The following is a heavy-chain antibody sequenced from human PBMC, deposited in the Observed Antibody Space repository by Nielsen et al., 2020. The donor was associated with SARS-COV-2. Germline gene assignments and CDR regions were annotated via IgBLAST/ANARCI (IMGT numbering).Heavy chain of an antibody. CDR2: INSDGSST. D-gene: IGHD3-3*01. J-gene: IGHJ6*02. Sequence: LSLTCAASGFTFSSYWMHWVRQAPGKGLVWVSRINSDGSSTSYADSVKGRFTISRDNAKNSLYLQMDSLRAEDTAVYYCARDSRPSLGAYYDFWSGYYTLGVNGMDVWGQGTTVTVSS. CDR3: ARDSRPSLGAYYDFWSGYYTLGVNGMDV. CDR1: GFTFSSYW. V-gene: IGHV3-74*01.